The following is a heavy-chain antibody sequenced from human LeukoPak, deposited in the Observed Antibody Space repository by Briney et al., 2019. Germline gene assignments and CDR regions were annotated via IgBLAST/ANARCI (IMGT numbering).Heavy chain of an antibody. J-gene: IGHJ6*02. CDR1: GFTFSGSA. Sequence: GGSLRLSCAASGFTFSGSAMHWVRQASGKGLEWVGLIRTKANSYATVYAASVKGRFTISRDDSKSTAYLQMNSLKTEDTAVYYCARDPYSSTWSYGMDVWGQGTTVTVSS. CDR3: ARDPYSSTWSYGMDV. V-gene: IGHV3-73*01. CDR2: IRTKANSYAT. D-gene: IGHD6-6*01.